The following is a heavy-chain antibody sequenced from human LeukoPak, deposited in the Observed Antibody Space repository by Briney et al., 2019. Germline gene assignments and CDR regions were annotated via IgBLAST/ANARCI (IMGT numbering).Heavy chain of an antibody. CDR3: AKDVQQWLVPFGY. V-gene: IGHV3-30*04. Sequence: GRSLRLSCAASGFTFSSYAMHWVRQAPGKGLEWVAVISYDGSNKYYADSVKGRFTISRDNSKNTLYLQMNSLRAEDTAVYYCAKDVQQWLVPFGYWGQGTLVTVSS. CDR1: GFTFSSYA. D-gene: IGHD6-19*01. J-gene: IGHJ4*02. CDR2: ISYDGSNK.